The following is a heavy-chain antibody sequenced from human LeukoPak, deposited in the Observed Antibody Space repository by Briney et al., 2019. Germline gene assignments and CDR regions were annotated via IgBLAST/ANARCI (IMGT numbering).Heavy chain of an antibody. V-gene: IGHV3-64*01. Sequence: AGTLTLSCVASGFSLSTYDRYWIRQAPGKGLEYVSAITSNGGTTYYANSVKGRFSLSRDNSETTMYLRMGSLRAEDMAVYYCARGYCSSTSCTNDYWGQGTLVTVSS. CDR3: ARGYCSSTSCTNDY. J-gene: IGHJ4*02. CDR2: ITSNGGTT. CDR1: GFSLSTYD. D-gene: IGHD2-2*01.